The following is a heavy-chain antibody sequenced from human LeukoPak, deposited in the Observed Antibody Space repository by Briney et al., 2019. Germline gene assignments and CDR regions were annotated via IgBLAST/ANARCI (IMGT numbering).Heavy chain of an antibody. Sequence: SQTLSLTCTVSGGSISSGGYYWSWIRQHPWKGLEWIGYIYYSGSTYYNPSLKSRVTISVDTSKNQFSLKLSSVTAADTAVYYCARSNDVGATSDYFDYWGQGTLVTVSS. CDR3: ARSNDVGATSDYFDY. D-gene: IGHD1-26*01. J-gene: IGHJ4*02. CDR2: IYYSGST. CDR1: GGSISSGGYY. V-gene: IGHV4-31*03.